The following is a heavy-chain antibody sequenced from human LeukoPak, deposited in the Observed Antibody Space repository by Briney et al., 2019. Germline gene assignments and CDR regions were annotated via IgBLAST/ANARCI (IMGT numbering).Heavy chain of an antibody. CDR2: ISSSGSTI. CDR1: GFTFSDYY. Sequence: PGGSLRLSCAASGFTFSDYYMSWIRQAPGKGPEWVSYISSSGSTIYYADSVKGRFTISRDNAKNSLYLQMNSLRAEDTAVYYCARDSSGYYTDDDYWGQGTLVTVSS. D-gene: IGHD3-22*01. J-gene: IGHJ4*02. CDR3: ARDSSGYYTDDDY. V-gene: IGHV3-11*01.